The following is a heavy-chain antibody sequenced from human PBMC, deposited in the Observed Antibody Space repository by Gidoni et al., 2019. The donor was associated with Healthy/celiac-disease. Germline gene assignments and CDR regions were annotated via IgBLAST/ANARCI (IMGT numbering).Heavy chain of an antibody. CDR1: GDSVSRNSAT. J-gene: IGHJ4*02. CDR3: ARDRDYYDSSGYYWSLDY. V-gene: IGHV6-1*01. CDR2: TYYRSKWYN. Sequence: VQLQRSGPGLVNSSQTLTLTCAISGDSVSRNSATSHWIRHSPSRGLEWLGRTYYRSKWYNDYAVSVKSRITINPDTSKNQFSLQLNSVTPEDTAVEYCARDRDYYDSSGYYWSLDYWGQGTLVTVSS. D-gene: IGHD3-22*01.